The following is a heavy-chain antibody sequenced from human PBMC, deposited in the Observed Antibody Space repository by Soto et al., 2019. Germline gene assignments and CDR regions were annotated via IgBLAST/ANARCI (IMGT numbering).Heavy chain of an antibody. Sequence: PSETLSLTCTVSGGSISSSSYYWGWIRQPPGKGLEWIGSIYYSGSTYYNPSLKSRVTISVDTSKNQFSLKLSSVTAADTAVYYCARRWAARPGYYYYMDVWGKGTTVTVSS. CDR2: IYYSGST. D-gene: IGHD6-6*01. CDR1: GGSISSSSYY. J-gene: IGHJ6*03. V-gene: IGHV4-39*01. CDR3: ARRWAARPGYYYYMDV.